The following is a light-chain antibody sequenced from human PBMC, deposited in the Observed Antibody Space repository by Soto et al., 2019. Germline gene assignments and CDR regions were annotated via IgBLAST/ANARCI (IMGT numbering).Light chain of an antibody. CDR1: QSISNW. J-gene: IGKJ2*01. CDR3: QQYARFRYS. Sequence: DIQMTQSPSTLSASVGDTVTITCRASQSISNWLAWYQQKPGQAPKLLIHKASTLESWVPSRFSGSGAGTEFTLTLSSWQPDDFASFYWQQYARFRYSFGQGTQLEIK. V-gene: IGKV1-5*03. CDR2: KAS.